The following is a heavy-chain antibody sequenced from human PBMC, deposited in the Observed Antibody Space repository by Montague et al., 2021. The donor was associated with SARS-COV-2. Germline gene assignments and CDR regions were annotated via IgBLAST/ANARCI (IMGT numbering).Heavy chain of an antibody. J-gene: IGHJ6*02. CDR3: TSGREGNYNVMDV. Sequence: CAISGDSVSSISATWNWVRQSPSIGLEWLGRTYYRSKWYNDYAVSVRGRVTINPDTSKNQFSLQLNSVTHEDTAIYYCTSGREGNYNVMDVWGQGTTVTVSS. CDR2: TYYRSKWYN. V-gene: IGHV6-1*01. CDR1: GDSVSSISAT. D-gene: IGHD1-1*01.